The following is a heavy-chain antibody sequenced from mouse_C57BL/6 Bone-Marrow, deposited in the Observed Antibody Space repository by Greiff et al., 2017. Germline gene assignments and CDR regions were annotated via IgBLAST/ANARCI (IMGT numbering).Heavy chain of an antibody. CDR1: GYTFTSYW. D-gene: IGHD1-1*01. J-gene: IGHJ4*01. V-gene: IGHV1-69*01. CDR2: IDPSDSYT. CDR3: ASTVVADYYAIDY. Sequence: QVQLQQPGAELVMPGASVKLSCKASGYTFTSYWMHWVKQRPGQGLEWIGEIDPSDSYTNYNQKFKGKSTLTVDKSSSTAYMQLSSLTSEDSAVYYCASTVVADYYAIDYWGQGTSVTVSS.